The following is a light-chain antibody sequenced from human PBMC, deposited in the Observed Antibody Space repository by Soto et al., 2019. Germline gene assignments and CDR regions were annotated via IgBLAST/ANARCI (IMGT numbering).Light chain of an antibody. V-gene: IGKV1-17*01. Sequence: DIQMTQSPSSLSASVGDRVTITCRASQGIRDALGWYQQKPGKAPKRLIYAASSLQSGVQSRFSGSGSGTEFPLTIRSLQPEDCAPYSCIQHNSYPQTFGQGTKVEIK. CDR2: AAS. CDR3: IQHNSYPQT. CDR1: QGIRDA. J-gene: IGKJ1*01.